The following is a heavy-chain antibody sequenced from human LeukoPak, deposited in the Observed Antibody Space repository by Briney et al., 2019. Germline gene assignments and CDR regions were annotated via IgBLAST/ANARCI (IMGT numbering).Heavy chain of an antibody. J-gene: IGHJ5*02. Sequence: SETLSLTCIVSGGSITTYYWSWIRQPPGKGLEWIGYIYYSGSTYYNPSLKSRVTISVDTSKNQFSLKLSSVTAADTAVYYCARGLPKAYYYGSGTFYPWGQGTLVTVSS. CDR3: ARGLPKAYYYGSGTFYP. V-gene: IGHV4-59*08. CDR2: IYYSGST. CDR1: GGSITTYY. D-gene: IGHD3-10*01.